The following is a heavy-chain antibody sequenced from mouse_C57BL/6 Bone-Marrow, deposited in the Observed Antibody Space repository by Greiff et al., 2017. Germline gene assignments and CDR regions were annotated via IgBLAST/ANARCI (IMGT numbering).Heavy chain of an antibody. CDR2: INPNNGGT. CDR1: GYTFTDYY. V-gene: IGHV1-26*01. Sequence: EVQLQQSGPELVKPGASVKISCKASGYTFTDYYMNWVKQSPGKSLEWIGDINPNNGGTSYNQKFKGKATLTVDKSSSTAYMELRSLTSEDSAVYYGARWFFAYWGQGTRVTVSA. J-gene: IGHJ3*01. D-gene: IGHD2-2*01. CDR3: ARWFFAY.